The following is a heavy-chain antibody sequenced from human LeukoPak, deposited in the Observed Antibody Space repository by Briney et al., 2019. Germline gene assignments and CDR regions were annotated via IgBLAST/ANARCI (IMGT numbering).Heavy chain of an antibody. V-gene: IGHV3-33*06. CDR3: AKNGVYCDVHCPADY. Sequence: LTGGSLRLSRAASGFTFSNYGMNWVRQAPGKGLEWVAVIWSDGRNKYYADSVKGRFTISRDNSKNTLYLQMNSLRADDTAVYYCAKNGVYCDVHCPADYWGQGTLVTVSS. CDR2: IWSDGRNK. CDR1: GFTFSNYG. D-gene: IGHD2-21*02. J-gene: IGHJ4*02.